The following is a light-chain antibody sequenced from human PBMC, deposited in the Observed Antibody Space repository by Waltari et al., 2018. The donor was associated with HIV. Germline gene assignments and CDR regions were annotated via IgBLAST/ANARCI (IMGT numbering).Light chain of an antibody. CDR2: WPS. Sequence: DIVMTQSPESLAVSLGERATINCKSSQTIFYKSNNKNYLAWYQRKPGQSPKLLISWPSNREFGVPDRFSGSGSGTDFTLTINNLQAEDVAVYYCQQFYRTPYTFGQGTRLEFK. J-gene: IGKJ2*01. V-gene: IGKV4-1*01. CDR1: QTIFYKSNNKNY. CDR3: QQFYRTPYT.